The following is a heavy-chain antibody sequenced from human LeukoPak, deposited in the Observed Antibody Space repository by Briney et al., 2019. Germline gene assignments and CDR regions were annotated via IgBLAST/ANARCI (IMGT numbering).Heavy chain of an antibody. D-gene: IGHD6-19*01. CDR2: INHSGST. CDR1: GGSFSGYY. Sequence: SETLSCTGAGYGGSFSGYYWSWIRQRPGQGLEWIVEINHSGSTNYNPSLKSRVTISVDTSKNQFSLKLSSVTAADTAVYYCARGRAVAGWSRYYFDYWGQGTLVTVSS. J-gene: IGHJ4*02. CDR3: ARGRAVAGWSRYYFDY. V-gene: IGHV4-34*01.